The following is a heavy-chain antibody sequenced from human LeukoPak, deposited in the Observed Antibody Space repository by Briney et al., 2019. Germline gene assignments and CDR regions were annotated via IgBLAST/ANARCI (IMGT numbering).Heavy chain of an antibody. D-gene: IGHD3-22*01. CDR2: IIPILGIA. J-gene: IGHJ4*02. CDR3: ARVPTYYYDSSGYVQDY. V-gene: IGHV1-69*04. Sequence: SVKVSCKASGGTFSSYAISWVRQAPGQGLEWMGRIIPILGIANYAQKFQGRVTITADKSTSTAYMELSSLRSEDTAVYYCARVPTYYYDSSGYVQDYWGQGTLVTVSS. CDR1: GGTFSSYA.